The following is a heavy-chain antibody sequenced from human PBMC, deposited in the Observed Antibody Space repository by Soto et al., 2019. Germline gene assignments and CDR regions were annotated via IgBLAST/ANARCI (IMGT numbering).Heavy chain of an antibody. CDR3: ARGYSGYARPLRSAYYYYYYMDV. J-gene: IGHJ6*03. Sequence: ASVKVSCKASGYTFTSYGISWVRQAPGQGLEWMGWISAYNGNTNYAQKLQGRVTMTTDTSTSTAYMELRSLRSDDTAVYYCARGYSGYARPLRSAYYYYYYMDVWGKRTTVPVSS. CDR1: GYTFTSYG. D-gene: IGHD5-12*01. V-gene: IGHV1-18*01. CDR2: ISAYNGNT.